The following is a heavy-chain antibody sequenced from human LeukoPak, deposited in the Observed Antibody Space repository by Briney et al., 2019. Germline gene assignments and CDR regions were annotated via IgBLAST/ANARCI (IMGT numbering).Heavy chain of an antibody. CDR3: AKVPTGGLEYDFWSGYDNCYYMDV. CDR1: GFTFSSYA. D-gene: IGHD3/OR15-3a*01. V-gene: IGHV3-23*01. Sequence: GGSLRLSCAASGFTFSSYAMSWVRQAPGKGLEWVSAISGSGGSTYYADSVKGRFTISRDNSKNTLYLQMNSLRAEDTAVYYCAKVPTGGLEYDFWSGYDNCYYMDVWGKGTTVTVSS. J-gene: IGHJ6*03. CDR2: ISGSGGST.